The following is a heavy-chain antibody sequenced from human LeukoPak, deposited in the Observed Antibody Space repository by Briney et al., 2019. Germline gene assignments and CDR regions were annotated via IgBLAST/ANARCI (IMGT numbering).Heavy chain of an antibody. J-gene: IGHJ4*02. D-gene: IGHD6-19*01. CDR3: ARTTTGIAVYYFDY. Sequence: SETLSLTCAVSGGSNSSSNWWSWVRQPPGKGLEWIGEIYHSGSTNYNPSLKSRVTISVDKSKNQFSLKLSSVTAADTAVYYCARTTTGIAVYYFDYWGQGTLVTVSS. CDR2: IYHSGST. V-gene: IGHV4-4*02. CDR1: GGSNSSSNW.